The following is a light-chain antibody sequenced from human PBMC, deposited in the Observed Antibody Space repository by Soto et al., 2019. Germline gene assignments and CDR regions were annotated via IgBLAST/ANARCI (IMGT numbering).Light chain of an antibody. CDR1: QSVSSS. CDR2: DTS. J-gene: IGKJ1*01. Sequence: EIVVTQSPATLSVSPGERVTLSCRASQSVSSSLAWYQQRPGQAPRLLIYDTSTRAPGIAARFSGSGSGTDFTLTISRLEPEDFAVYYCQQRSNWPPWTFGQGTKVDIK. V-gene: IGKV3-11*01. CDR3: QQRSNWPPWT.